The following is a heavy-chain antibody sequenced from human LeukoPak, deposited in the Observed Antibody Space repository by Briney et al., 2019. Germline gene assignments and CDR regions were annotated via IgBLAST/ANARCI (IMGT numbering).Heavy chain of an antibody. V-gene: IGHV3-13*04. CDR2: IGTAGDT. D-gene: IGHD6-13*01. CDR1: GFTFSKYD. CDR3: TTVLSSNRYNLCDY. J-gene: IGHJ4*02. Sequence: GGSLRLSCAASGFTFSKYDMHWVRQGTGKGLEWVSGIGTAGDTYYPGSVKGRFTISRENAKNSLYLQMNSLRAEDTAVYYCTTVLSSNRYNLCDYWGQGTLVTVSS.